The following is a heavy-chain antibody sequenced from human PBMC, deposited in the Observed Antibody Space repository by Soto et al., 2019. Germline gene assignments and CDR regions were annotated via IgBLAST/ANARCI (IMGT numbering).Heavy chain of an antibody. CDR1: GLTFSSYA. Sequence: ESGGGLVQPGGSLRLSCAASGLTFSSYAMSWVRQAPGKGLEWVSGISSSGGSTYYADSVKGRFAISRDNSKHTMYLQMTSLRADDTAVYYCAKSWMIRGRGVHFDYWGQGTLVTVSS. V-gene: IGHV3-23*01. D-gene: IGHD3-10*01. CDR3: AKSWMIRGRGVHFDY. J-gene: IGHJ4*02. CDR2: ISSSGGST.